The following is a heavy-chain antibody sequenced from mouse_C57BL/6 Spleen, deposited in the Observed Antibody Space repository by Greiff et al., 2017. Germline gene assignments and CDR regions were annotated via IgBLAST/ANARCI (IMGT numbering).Heavy chain of an antibody. CDR3: ARGVRYFDV. V-gene: IGHV1-26*01. CDR2: INPNNGGT. CDR1: GYTFTDYY. J-gene: IGHJ1*03. D-gene: IGHD2-2*01. Sequence: EVQLQQSGPELVKPGASVKISCKASGYTFTDYYMNWVKQSHGKSLEWIGDINPNNGGTSYNQKFKGKATLTVYKSSSQAYMELRSLTSEDSSFYYCARGVRYFDVWGTGTTVTVSS.